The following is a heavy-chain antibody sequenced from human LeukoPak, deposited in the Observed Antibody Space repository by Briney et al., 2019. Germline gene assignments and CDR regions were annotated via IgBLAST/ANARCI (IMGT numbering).Heavy chain of an antibody. CDR1: GFNVSSNY. CDR3: ARAPDLFMMPDAWGVRYFDL. D-gene: IGHD3-10*01. J-gene: IGHJ2*01. Sequence: GGTLRLSCAAFGFNVSSNYMSWVRQAPGKGLEWFSVIYSGGSTYYADSVKGRFTISRDNSKNTLFLQINNLSAEDTAVYYCARAPDLFMMPDAWGVRYFDLWGRGTLVTVSS. V-gene: IGHV3-66*01. CDR2: IYSGGST.